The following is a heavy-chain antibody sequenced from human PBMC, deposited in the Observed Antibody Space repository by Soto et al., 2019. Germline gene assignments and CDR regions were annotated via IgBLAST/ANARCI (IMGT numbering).Heavy chain of an antibody. CDR2: IHYSGSI. CDR3: AREDDGGDRDYYGLDV. J-gene: IGHJ6*02. V-gene: IGHV4-30-4*08. Sequence: QVQLQQSVPGLVKPSQTLSLTCTVSGGSISYEYYHWTWIRQSPGKGLEWIGYIHYSGSIIYNPSFKSRVTISVDTSKNQFSLQLSSVTAADTAVYFCAREDDGGDRDYYGLDVCGQGTTVTVSS. D-gene: IGHD2-21*02. CDR1: GGSISYEYYH.